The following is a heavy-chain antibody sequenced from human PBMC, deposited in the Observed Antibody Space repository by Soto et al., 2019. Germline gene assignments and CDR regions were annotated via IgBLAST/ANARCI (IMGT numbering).Heavy chain of an antibody. D-gene: IGHD4-17*01. J-gene: IGHJ6*01. Sequence: QMKLVESGGGVVQPGTSLRLSCVASGFTFSAFGMHWVRQAPGKGLEWVAISSYGGSNKYYGDSVQGRFTISRDNARDTLYQQRNSLGDEDTALYYCAKGPLRFPDYCDYADYSYGMGVWWQGTTVSVSS. CDR1: GFTFSAFG. CDR3: AKGPLRFPDYCDYADYSYGMGV. CDR2: SSYGGSNK. V-gene: IGHV3-30*18.